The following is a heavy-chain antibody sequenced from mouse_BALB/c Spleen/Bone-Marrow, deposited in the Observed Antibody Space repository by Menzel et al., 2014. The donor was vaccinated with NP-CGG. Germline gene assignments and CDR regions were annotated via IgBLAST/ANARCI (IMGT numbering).Heavy chain of an antibody. V-gene: IGHV2-6-7*01. CDR1: GFSLTGYG. Sequence: VQLVESGPGLVAPSQSLSITCTVSGFSLTGYGVSWVRQPPGKGLEWLGMIWGDGSTDYNSALKSRLSIGKDNSKSQVFLKMNSLQTDDTARYYCARDTTVVAMDYWGQGTSVTVSS. CDR2: IWGDGST. J-gene: IGHJ4*01. D-gene: IGHD1-1*01. CDR3: ARDTTVVAMDY.